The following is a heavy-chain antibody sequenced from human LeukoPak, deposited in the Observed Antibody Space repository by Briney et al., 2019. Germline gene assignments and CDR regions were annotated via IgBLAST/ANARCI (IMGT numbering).Heavy chain of an antibody. CDR2: INPKSGAP. Sequence: ASVKVSCKASGYTFIDYYIIWMRQAPGRGLEYMGWINPKSGAPRNGQKFQGRITMTRDTSVKTAYMDLGTLTSDDAAIYFCARGSAVSCTNSTCHAPLDYWGQGTLATVSS. CDR3: ARGSAVSCTNSTCHAPLDY. D-gene: IGHD2-8*01. CDR1: GYTFIDYY. J-gene: IGHJ4*02. V-gene: IGHV1-2*02.